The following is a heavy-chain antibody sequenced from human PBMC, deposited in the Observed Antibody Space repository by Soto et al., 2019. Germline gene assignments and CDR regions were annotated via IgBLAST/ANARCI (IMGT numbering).Heavy chain of an antibody. CDR2: ISGYTGKT. D-gene: IGHD5-12*01. CDR3: ARGGYSCNDPRYYFYYGLDV. Sequence: QVQLVQSGAEVKKPGASVTVSCKASGYSFTSFTNYGISWVRQAPGQGLEWMGWISGYTGKTNYAQKLQGRVTMTTDTSTTTVYMELRSLTSDDTALYYCARGGYSCNDPRYYFYYGLDVWGQGTTVTVSS. CDR1: GYSFTSFTNYG. V-gene: IGHV1-18*04. J-gene: IGHJ6*02.